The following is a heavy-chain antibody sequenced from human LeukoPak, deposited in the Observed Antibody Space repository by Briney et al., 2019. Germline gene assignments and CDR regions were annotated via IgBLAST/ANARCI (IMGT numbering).Heavy chain of an antibody. J-gene: IGHJ6*02. V-gene: IGHV1-2*02. CDR3: ARAYYYTMDV. CDR1: GYSFTGYY. CDR2: INANSGGT. Sequence: GASVKVSCKASGYSFTGYYMHWVRQAPGQELEWMGWINANSGGTNYAQKFQGRVTMTRDTSISTAYMELSRLRSDDTAVYYCARAYYYTMDVWGPGTTVTVSS.